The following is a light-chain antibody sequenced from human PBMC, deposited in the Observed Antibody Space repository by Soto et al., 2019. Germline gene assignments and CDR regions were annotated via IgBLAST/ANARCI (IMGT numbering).Light chain of an antibody. CDR1: SSDVGGYNY. V-gene: IGLV2-14*01. Sequence: QSALTQPASVSGSPGQSITISCTGTSSDVGGYNYVSWYQQHPGKAPKLMIYDVSNRPSGVSNRFSGSKSGNTASLTISGLQAEDDADYYCSSYTSSSTYVVFGGGTKLTV. J-gene: IGLJ2*01. CDR2: DVS. CDR3: SSYTSSSTYVV.